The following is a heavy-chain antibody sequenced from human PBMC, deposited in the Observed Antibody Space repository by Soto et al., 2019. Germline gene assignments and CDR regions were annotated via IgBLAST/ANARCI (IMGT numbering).Heavy chain of an antibody. CDR1: GGSISSGNYF. CDR3: ARQGARAFDL. D-gene: IGHD3-16*01. V-gene: IGHV4-39*01. Sequence: QLQLQESGPGLVKPSETLSLTCTVSGGSISSGNYFWGWIRQPPGKGLEWIGIIYYSGSTYYNPSLKSRVTISVDTSKNQFSLKLSSVTAADATMYYCARQGARAFDLWGQGTMVTVSS. J-gene: IGHJ3*01. CDR2: IYYSGST.